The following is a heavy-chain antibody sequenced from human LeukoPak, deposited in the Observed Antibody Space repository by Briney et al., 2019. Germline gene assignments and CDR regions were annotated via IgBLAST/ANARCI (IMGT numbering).Heavy chain of an antibody. D-gene: IGHD3-9*01. V-gene: IGHV3-48*04. CDR3: ARDRQSLDDYGMDV. CDR1: GFTFSSYS. CDR2: ISSSSSTI. J-gene: IGHJ6*02. Sequence: PGGSLRLSCAASGFTFSSYSMNWVRQAPGKGLEWVSYISSSSSTIYYADSVKGRFTISRDNAKNSLYLQMNSLRAEDTAVYYCARDRQSLDDYGMDVWGQGTTVTVSS.